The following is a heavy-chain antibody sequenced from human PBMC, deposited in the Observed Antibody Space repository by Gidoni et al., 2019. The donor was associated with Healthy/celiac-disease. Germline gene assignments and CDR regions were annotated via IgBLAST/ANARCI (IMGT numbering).Heavy chain of an antibody. CDR3: AREDGSGGNHY. Sequence: QVQLVESGGGVVQPGRSLRLSCAASGFTFSSYGMHWVRQAPGTGLEWVAVIWYDGSNKYYADSVKGRFTISRDNSKNTLYLQMNSLRAEDTAVYYCAREDGSGGNHYWGQGTLVTVSS. CDR1: GFTFSSYG. CDR2: IWYDGSNK. J-gene: IGHJ4*02. D-gene: IGHD3-10*01. V-gene: IGHV3-33*01.